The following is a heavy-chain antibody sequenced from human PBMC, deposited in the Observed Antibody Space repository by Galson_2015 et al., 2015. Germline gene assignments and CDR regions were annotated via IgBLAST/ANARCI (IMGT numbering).Heavy chain of an antibody. CDR2: VSNDGSKT. CDR3: ARGETYYNSGTCAPFDP. J-gene: IGHJ5*02. D-gene: IGHD3-10*01. CDR1: AFTFGTYV. Sequence: SLRLSCADSAFTFGTYVMHWVRQAPGKGLEWVSVVSNDGSKTSYADSVKGRFTISRDNSKNTLYLQMNRLRLEDTAVYFCARGETYYNSGTCAPFDPWGQGTLVTVSS. V-gene: IGHV3-30-3*01.